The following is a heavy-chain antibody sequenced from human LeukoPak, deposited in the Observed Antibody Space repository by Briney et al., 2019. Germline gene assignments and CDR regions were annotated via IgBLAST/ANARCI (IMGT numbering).Heavy chain of an antibody. D-gene: IGHD2-2*02. J-gene: IGHJ5*02. CDR3: GXXXXAAIQTGGHWFDP. Sequence: ETLSXXCAVYGGSFSGYYWSWIRQPPGKGLEWIGEINHSGSTNYNPSLKSRVTISVDTCKNQFSLKRRSVTGGDPAVYYWGXXXXAAIQTGGHWFDPWGQGTLVTVSS. CDR1: GGSFSGYY. CDR2: INHSGST. V-gene: IGHV4-34*01.